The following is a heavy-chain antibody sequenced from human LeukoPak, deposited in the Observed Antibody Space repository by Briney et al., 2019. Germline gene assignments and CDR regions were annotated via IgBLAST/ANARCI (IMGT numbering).Heavy chain of an antibody. CDR1: GFTFSSYS. Sequence: GGSLRLSCAASGFTFSSYSMNWVRQAPGKGLEWVSSISSSSSYIYYADSVKGRFTISRDNAKNTLYLRMNSLRAEDTAVYYCVRPSDWIFDSWGQGTLVSVSS. J-gene: IGHJ4*02. V-gene: IGHV3-21*01. D-gene: IGHD3-9*01. CDR3: VRPSDWIFDS. CDR2: ISSSSSYI.